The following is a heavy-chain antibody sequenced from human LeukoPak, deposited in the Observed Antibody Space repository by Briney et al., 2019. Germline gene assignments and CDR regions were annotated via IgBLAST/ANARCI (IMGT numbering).Heavy chain of an antibody. J-gene: IGHJ4*02. CDR1: GFTFDDYD. CDR3: AREDSVPLRYLDL. V-gene: IGHV3-20*04. Sequence: PGGSLRLSCTASGFTFDDYDMSRVRQAPGMGLEWVAGINWNGGSTTYADAVKGRVTISRHDGKNALYLHMNSLRDEDTALYYCAREDSVPLRYLDLWGQGTLVTVSS. CDR2: INWNGGST.